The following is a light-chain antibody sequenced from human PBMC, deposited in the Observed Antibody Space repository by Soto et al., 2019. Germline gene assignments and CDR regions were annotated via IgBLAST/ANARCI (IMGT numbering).Light chain of an antibody. Sequence: DVQMTQSPSSLSASVGDRVTITCRASRDISSSLAWYQQKPGKVPKLLIYAASTLHAGVQSRISGSGSGTYFTLNINSLRPEDVATYYCQKYNSYPNTFDRGTRLEIK. J-gene: IGKJ2*01. CDR3: QKYNSYPNT. V-gene: IGKV1-27*01. CDR1: RDISSS. CDR2: AAS.